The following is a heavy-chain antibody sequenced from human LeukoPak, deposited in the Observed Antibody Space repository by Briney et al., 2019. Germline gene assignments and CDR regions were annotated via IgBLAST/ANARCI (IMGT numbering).Heavy chain of an antibody. CDR3: AREAFYGSGTNWFDP. D-gene: IGHD3-10*01. J-gene: IGHJ5*02. Sequence: SETLSLTCTVSGGSISSGGYYWSWIRQSPGKGLEWIGYIHYTGSTIYNPSLKSRVTISLHTSKKQFSLKLTSVTTADTAVYYCAREAFYGSGTNWFDPWGQGTLVTVSS. V-gene: IGHV4-61*08. CDR2: IHYTGST. CDR1: GGSISSGGYY.